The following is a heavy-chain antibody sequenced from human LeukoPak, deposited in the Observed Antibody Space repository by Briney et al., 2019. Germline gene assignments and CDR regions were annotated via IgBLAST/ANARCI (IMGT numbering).Heavy chain of an antibody. CDR1: GFTFSDYY. CDR3: ARAHNGSSLVEY. V-gene: IGHV4-59*01. Sequence: LRLSCAASGFTFSDYYMSWIRQPPGKGLEWIGYIFYNGSTNYNSSLKSRVTISVDTSKDQFSLKVSSVTAADTAVYYCARAHNGSSLVEYWGQGTLVTVSS. J-gene: IGHJ4*02. CDR2: IFYNGST. D-gene: IGHD1-26*01.